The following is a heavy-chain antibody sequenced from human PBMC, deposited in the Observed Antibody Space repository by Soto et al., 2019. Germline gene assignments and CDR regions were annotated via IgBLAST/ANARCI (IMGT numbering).Heavy chain of an antibody. V-gene: IGHV3-23*01. J-gene: IGHJ6*04. D-gene: IGHD3-16*01. CDR3: AHPRGYLVLVSYET. CDR2: IGIGSGDST. Sequence: GSLSLFCEASGLPFSTYAMSWVRQAPGKGLEWVSAIGIGSGDSTYYADSVKGRFTISRDNSMNTLFMQMNSLRTQDTAVYYCAHPRGYLVLVSYETWGKGAKVHVSS. CDR1: GLPFSTYA.